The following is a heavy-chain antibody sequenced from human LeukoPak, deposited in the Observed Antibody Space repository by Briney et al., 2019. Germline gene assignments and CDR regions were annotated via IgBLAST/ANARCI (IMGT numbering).Heavy chain of an antibody. J-gene: IGHJ4*02. CDR1: GYTFTSYG. Sequence: ASVKVSCKASGYTFTSYGISWVRQAPGHGLEWMGWISAYNGNTNYAQKLQGRVTMTTDTSTSTAYMELRSLRSDDTAVYYCANSGYDSSGLWYFDYWGQGTLVTVSS. CDR3: ANSGYDSSGLWYFDY. D-gene: IGHD3-22*01. CDR2: ISAYNGNT. V-gene: IGHV1-18*01.